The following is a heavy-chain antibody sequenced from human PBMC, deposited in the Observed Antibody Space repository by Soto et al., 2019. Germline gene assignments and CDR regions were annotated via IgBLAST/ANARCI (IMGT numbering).Heavy chain of an antibody. Sequence: QVQLVQSGAEVKKPGASVKVSCKASGYTFTSYGISWVRQARGRGLEWMGWISAYNGNTNYAQKLQVRVTMTTDTSTSTAYKELSSLRSDGSVVYYCAGGGGVRRLDYWGQGTLVTV. D-gene: IGHD3-16*01. V-gene: IGHV1-18*01. J-gene: IGHJ4*02. CDR1: GYTFTSYG. CDR2: ISAYNGNT. CDR3: AGGGGVRRLDY.